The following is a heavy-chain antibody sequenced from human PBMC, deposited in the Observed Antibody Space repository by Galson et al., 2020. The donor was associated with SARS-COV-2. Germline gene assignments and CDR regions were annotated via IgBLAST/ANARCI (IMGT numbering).Heavy chain of an antibody. CDR1: GYSFTSYW. J-gene: IGHJ4*02. D-gene: IGHD3-3*01. CDR3: ATTFFGVVTNPGPDY. Sequence: HGESLKISCKGSGYSFTSYWISWVRQMPGKGLEWMGRIDPSDSYTNYSPSFQGHVTISADKSISTAYLQWSSLKASDTAMYYCATTFFGVVTNPGPDYWGQGTLVTVSS. V-gene: IGHV5-10-1*01. CDR2: IDPSDSYT.